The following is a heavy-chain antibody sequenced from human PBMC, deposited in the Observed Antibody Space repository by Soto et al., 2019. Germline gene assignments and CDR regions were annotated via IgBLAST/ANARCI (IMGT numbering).Heavy chain of an antibody. D-gene: IGHD2-21*02. CDR2: FDPEDGET. CDR1: GYTLTELS. Sequence: QVQLVQSGAEVKKPGASVKVSCKVSGYTLTELSMHWVRQAPGKGLEWMGGFDPEDGETIYAQKFQGRVSMTEDTSTDTAYMELSSLRSEDTAVYYCATQTPVVTRNLPWFDPWGQGTLVTVSS. CDR3: ATQTPVVTRNLPWFDP. V-gene: IGHV1-24*01. J-gene: IGHJ5*02.